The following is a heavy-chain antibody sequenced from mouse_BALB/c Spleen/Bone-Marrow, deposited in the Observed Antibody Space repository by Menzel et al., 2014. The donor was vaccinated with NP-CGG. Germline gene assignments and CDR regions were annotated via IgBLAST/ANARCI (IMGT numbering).Heavy chain of an antibody. CDR1: GFNIKDTY. J-gene: IGHJ3*01. CDR2: IDPANGNT. D-gene: IGHD1-1*01. Sequence: EVQLQQSGAELVKPGAAVKLSCTGSGFNIKDTYMHWVKQRPEQGLEWIGRIDPANGNTKYDPKFQGKATITADTSSNTAYLQLSSLTSEDTAVYYCASYYYGSSSFAYWGQGTLVTVSA. V-gene: IGHV14-3*02. CDR3: ASYYYGSSSFAY.